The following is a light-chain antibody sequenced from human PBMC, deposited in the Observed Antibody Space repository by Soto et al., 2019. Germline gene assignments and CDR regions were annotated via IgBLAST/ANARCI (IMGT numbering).Light chain of an antibody. CDR3: AAWDGSLNGYV. CDR1: SSNIGRDT. V-gene: IGLV1-44*01. J-gene: IGLJ1*01. CDR2: SHN. Sequence: QSALTQPPSASGTPGQRVTISCSGSSSNIGRDTVNWYQQLPGTAPRLLIYSHNQRPSGVPVRFSGSKSGTSASLAISGLQSEDEADYYCAAWDGSLNGYVFGTGTKVTVL.